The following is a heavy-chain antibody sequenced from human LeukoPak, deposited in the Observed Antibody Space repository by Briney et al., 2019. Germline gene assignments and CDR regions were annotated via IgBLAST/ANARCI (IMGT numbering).Heavy chain of an antibody. D-gene: IGHD2-2*01. Sequence: GGSLRLSCAASGFTFSSYAMHWVRQAPGKGLEWVAVISYDGSNKYYADSLKGRFTISRDNSKNTLYLQMNSLRAEDTAVYYCARESTSWYYYYGMDVWGKGTTVTVSS. CDR2: ISYDGSNK. J-gene: IGHJ6*04. CDR1: GFTFSSYA. V-gene: IGHV3-30*04. CDR3: ARESTSWYYYYGMDV.